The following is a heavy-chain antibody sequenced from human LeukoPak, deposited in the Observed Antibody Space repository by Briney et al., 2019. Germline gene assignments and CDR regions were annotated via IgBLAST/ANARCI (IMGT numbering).Heavy chain of an antibody. CDR1: GFTFSTSA. J-gene: IGHJ4*02. V-gene: IGHV3-23*01. CDR3: AKGSF. Sequence: GGSLRLSCVVPGFTFSTSAMSWVRQAPGRGLEWVSGISESGGSTYYADSVKGRFTSSRDNSKNTLYLQMNNLGAEDTAAYHCAKGSFWGQGTLVTVSS. D-gene: IGHD3-10*01. CDR2: ISESGGST.